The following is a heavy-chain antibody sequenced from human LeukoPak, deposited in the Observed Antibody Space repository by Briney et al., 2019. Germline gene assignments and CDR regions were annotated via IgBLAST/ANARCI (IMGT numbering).Heavy chain of an antibody. D-gene: IGHD1-1*01. V-gene: IGHV1-46*01. J-gene: IGHJ6*03. Sequence: GASVKVSCKASGYTFTGYYMHWVRQAPGQGLEWMGIINPSGGSTSYAQKFQGRVTMTRDMSTSTVYMELSSLRSEDTAVYYCARDRYRLERLVNYYYHMDVWGKGTTVTVSS. CDR1: GYTFTGYY. CDR3: ARDRYRLERLVNYYYHMDV. CDR2: INPSGGST.